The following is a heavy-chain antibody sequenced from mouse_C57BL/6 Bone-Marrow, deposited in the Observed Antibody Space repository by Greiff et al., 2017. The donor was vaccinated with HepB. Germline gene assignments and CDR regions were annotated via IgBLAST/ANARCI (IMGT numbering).Heavy chain of an antibody. CDR1: GYTFTSYW. D-gene: IGHD1-1*01. V-gene: IGHV1-62-3*01. CDR2: IDPNSGST. J-gene: IGHJ3*01. Sequence: QVQLQQPGAELVKPGASVKLSCKASGYTFTSYWMHWVKQRPGRGLEWIGRIDPNSGSTNYNEKFKSKVTLTVDKSSSTAYMQLSSLTSEDSAVYYCARSNPHYYGTAWFAYWGQGTLVTVSA. CDR3: ARSNPHYYGTAWFAY.